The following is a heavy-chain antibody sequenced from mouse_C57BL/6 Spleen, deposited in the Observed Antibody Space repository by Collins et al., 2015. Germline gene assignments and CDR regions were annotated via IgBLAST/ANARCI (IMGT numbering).Heavy chain of an antibody. CDR2: IYPGDGDT. CDR1: GYAFSSSW. J-gene: IGHJ1*03. CDR3: ARPYYGNYEDWYFDV. V-gene: IGHV1-82*01. Sequence: QVQLQQSGPELVKPGASVKISCKASGYAFSSSWMNWVKQRPGKGLEWIGRIYPGDGDTNYNGKFKGKATLTADKSSSTAYMQLSSLTSEDSAVYFCARPYYGNYEDWYFDVWDTGTTVTVSS. D-gene: IGHD2-10*01.